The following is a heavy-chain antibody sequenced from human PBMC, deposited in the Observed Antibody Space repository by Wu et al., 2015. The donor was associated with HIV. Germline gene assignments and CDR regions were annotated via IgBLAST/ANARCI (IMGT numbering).Heavy chain of an antibody. Sequence: QIQLVQSGVEVKRPGASVTVSCKASGHTFINYGISWVRQAPGQGLEWVGWISGYRGNTNYAEKFQGRATMSTESSTHTAYLELRSLTSDDTAVYYCARDEFYDMSTGYEVDALDIWGQGTMVIVSS. D-gene: IGHD3-9*01. CDR1: GHTFINYG. CDR3: ARDEFYDMSTGYEVDALDI. J-gene: IGHJ3*02. V-gene: IGHV1-18*01. CDR2: ISGYRGNT.